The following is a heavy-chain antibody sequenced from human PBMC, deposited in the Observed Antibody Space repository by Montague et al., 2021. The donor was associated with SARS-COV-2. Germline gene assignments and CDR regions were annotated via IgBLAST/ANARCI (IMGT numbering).Heavy chain of an antibody. CDR2: ISYSGST. J-gene: IGHJ4*02. CDR1: GDSITSGGYF. D-gene: IGHD4-11*01. Sequence: TLSLTCTVSGDSITSGGYFWNWIRQHPGKGLEYIGAISYSGSTXYNPSVTSRVSISMDTSKNAFSLSLHSVTAADTAVYFCAASGRRGYSNPFHHCGRGSLVTVSS. V-gene: IGHV4-31*03. CDR3: AASGRRGYSNPFHH.